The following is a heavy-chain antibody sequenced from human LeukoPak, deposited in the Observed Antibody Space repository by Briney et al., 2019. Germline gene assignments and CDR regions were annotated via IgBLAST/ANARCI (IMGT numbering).Heavy chain of an antibody. CDR2: IWYDGSNK. V-gene: IGHV3-33*01. Sequence: GRSLRLSCAASGFTFSSYGMHWVRQAPGKGLEWVAVIWYDGSNKYYADSVKGRFTISRDNSKNTLYLQMNSLRAGDTAVYYCARETEYCSGGSCYYGMDVWGQGTTVTVSS. CDR3: ARETEYCSGGSCYYGMDV. CDR1: GFTFSSYG. J-gene: IGHJ6*02. D-gene: IGHD2-15*01.